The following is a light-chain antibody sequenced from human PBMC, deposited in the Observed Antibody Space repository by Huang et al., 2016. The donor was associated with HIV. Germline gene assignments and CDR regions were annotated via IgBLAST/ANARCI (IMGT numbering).Light chain of an antibody. J-gene: IGKJ1*01. CDR3: QHANRFPWT. CDR1: QAISSW. Sequence: IQMTQSPSSVSASIGDRVTITCRASQAISSWLVWYQQKPGKATKLLIYAASSLQVGVPARCSGSGSGTNFPRTVTNLQPDDLATYHCQHANRFPWTFGQGTKVEI. CDR2: AAS. V-gene: IGKV1-12*01.